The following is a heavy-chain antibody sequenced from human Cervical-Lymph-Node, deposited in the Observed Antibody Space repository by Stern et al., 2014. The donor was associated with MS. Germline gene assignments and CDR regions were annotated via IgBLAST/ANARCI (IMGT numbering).Heavy chain of an antibody. J-gene: IGHJ6*02. CDR1: GFIFNNYG. Sequence: VQLEESGGGVVQPGRSLRPSCAASGFIFNNYGMHWVRQAPGKGLEWVAVISYDGIHKYYADSVKGRFTISRDNSKNTLYLQMSSLRAEDTAVYYCTKFRDIVLIPAATGGMDVWGQGTAVTVSS. D-gene: IGHD2-2*01. CDR3: TKFRDIVLIPAATGGMDV. V-gene: IGHV3-30*18. CDR2: ISYDGIHK.